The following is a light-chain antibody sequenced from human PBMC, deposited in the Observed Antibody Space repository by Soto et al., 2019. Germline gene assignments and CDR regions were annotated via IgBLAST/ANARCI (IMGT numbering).Light chain of an antibody. CDR1: QSVSSY. CDR3: QQYGSSQT. J-gene: IGKJ1*01. Sequence: EIVLTQSPATLSLSPGERATLPCRASQSVSSYLAWYQQKPGQAPGILIYGASSRATGIPDRFSGSGSGTDFTLTISRLEPEDFAVYYCQQYGSSQTFGQGTKVDIK. CDR2: GAS. V-gene: IGKV3-20*01.